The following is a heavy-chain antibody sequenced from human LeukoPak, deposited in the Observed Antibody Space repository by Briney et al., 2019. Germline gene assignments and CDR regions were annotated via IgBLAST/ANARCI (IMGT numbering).Heavy chain of an antibody. CDR3: ARDPVPATARHFDY. CDR2: TSSDGNIK. J-gene: IGHJ4*02. Sequence: PGGSLRLSCAASGFTFSSYAMHSVRQAPGKGLEWVAVTSSDGNIKYYADSVKGRFTISRDNSKNTLYLQMNSLRGEDTGVYYCARDPVPATARHFDYWGQGTLVTVSS. CDR1: GFTFSSYA. D-gene: IGHD1-1*01. V-gene: IGHV3-30-3*01.